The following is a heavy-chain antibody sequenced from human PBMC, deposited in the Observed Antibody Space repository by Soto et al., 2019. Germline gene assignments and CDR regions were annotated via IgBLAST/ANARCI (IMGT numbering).Heavy chain of an antibody. CDR2: IWYDGSNK. CDR3: ARDRSGCLDY. CDR1: EFTCSSYG. V-gene: IGHV3-33*01. D-gene: IGHD6-19*01. Sequence: GGSLRLSCAASEFTCSSYGMHWVRQAPGKGLEWVAVIWYDGSNKYYADSVKGRFTISRDNSKNTLYLQMNSLRAEDMAVYYCARDRSGCLDYWGQGTLVTVSS. J-gene: IGHJ4*02.